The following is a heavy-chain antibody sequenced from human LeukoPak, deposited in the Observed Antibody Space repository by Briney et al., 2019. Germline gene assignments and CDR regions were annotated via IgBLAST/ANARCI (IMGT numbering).Heavy chain of an antibody. J-gene: IGHJ3*02. D-gene: IGHD1-26*01. CDR3: AREGKGWWSIVGATGLDAFDI. CDR1: GGSVNSYS. V-gene: IGHV4-59*02. Sequence: SETLSLTCTVSGGSVNSYSLNWIRQSPGKALEWIGYISYSGSTNYNPSLSSRVTISVDTSKNQFSLDLRSVTAADTAVYYCAREGKGWWSIVGATGLDAFDIWGQGTMVTVSS. CDR2: ISYSGST.